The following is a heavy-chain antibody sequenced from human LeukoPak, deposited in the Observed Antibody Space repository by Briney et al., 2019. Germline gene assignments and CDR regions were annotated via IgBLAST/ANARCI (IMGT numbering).Heavy chain of an antibody. Sequence: SETLSLTCTVSGGSISSSSYYWGWIRQPPGKGLEWIGSIYYSGSTYYNPSLKSRVTISVDTSKNQFSLKLSSVTAADTAVYYCERGLRRSSGNDEKFKYYFDYGGRGPRVTVSS. D-gene: IGHD1-1*01. J-gene: IGHJ4*02. CDR1: GGSISSSSYY. V-gene: IGHV4-39*01. CDR3: ERGLRRSSGNDEKFKYYFDY. CDR2: IYYSGST.